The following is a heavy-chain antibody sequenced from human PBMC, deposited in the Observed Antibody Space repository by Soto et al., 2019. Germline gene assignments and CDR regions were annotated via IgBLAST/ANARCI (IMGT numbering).Heavy chain of an antibody. CDR3: ARAHRYYDYPDI. CDR1: GASVTSGDYY. CDR2: IHYSETI. J-gene: IGHJ3*02. Sequence: QVQLQESGPGLVKASQTLSLTCTVSGASVTSGDYYWSWVRQPPGRGLEWIGYIHYSETIYYNPSLKSRVQILVETFKNQFSLEVSSVTAADTAVYYCARAHRYYDYPDIWGQGTTVTVSS. V-gene: IGHV4-30-4*01. D-gene: IGHD3-22*01.